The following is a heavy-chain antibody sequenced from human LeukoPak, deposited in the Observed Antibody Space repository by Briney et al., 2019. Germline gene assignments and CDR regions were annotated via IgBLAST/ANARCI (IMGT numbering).Heavy chain of an antibody. D-gene: IGHD3-22*01. CDR3: AKVRDSLVVNAFDI. CDR1: GFSVSNNY. J-gene: IGHJ3*02. V-gene: IGHV3-53*05. Sequence: TGGSLRLSCAASGFSVSNNYMSWVRQAPGKGLEWVSVIYSGDITYYTDSVKGRFTISRDNSKNTLYLQMNSLRAEDTAVFYCAKVRDSLVVNAFDIWGQGTMVTVSS. CDR2: IYSGDIT.